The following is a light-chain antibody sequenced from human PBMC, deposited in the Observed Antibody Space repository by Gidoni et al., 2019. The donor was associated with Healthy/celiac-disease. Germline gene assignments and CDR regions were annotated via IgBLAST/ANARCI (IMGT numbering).Light chain of an antibody. CDR2: GAA. CDR1: QSVSSSY. CDR3: QQYGSSGIT. J-gene: IGKJ5*01. Sequence: IVLTQSPGTLSLSPGERATLSSRASQSVSSSYLAWYQQKPGQALRLLIYGAASRATGIPDRFSGSGFGTDFTLTISRMEPEDFAVYYCQQYGSSGITFGQWTRLEIK. V-gene: IGKV3-20*01.